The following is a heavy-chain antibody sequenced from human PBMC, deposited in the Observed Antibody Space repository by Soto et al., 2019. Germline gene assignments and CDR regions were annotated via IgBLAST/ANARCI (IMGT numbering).Heavy chain of an antibody. D-gene: IGHD2-15*01. V-gene: IGHV3-74*01. Sequence: EVQLVESGGGLVQPGGSLRLSCAASGFTFSHYWMYWVRQAPGKGLVGVSRINSDGSVSSYADSVKGRLTISRDNVKKPLYLQMDSLRAEDTAVYYCARGDCVGGTCYSLAGSFYYYMDVWGKGTTVTVFS. CDR1: GFTFSHYW. CDR3: ARGDCVGGTCYSLAGSFYYYMDV. J-gene: IGHJ6*03. CDR2: INSDGSVS.